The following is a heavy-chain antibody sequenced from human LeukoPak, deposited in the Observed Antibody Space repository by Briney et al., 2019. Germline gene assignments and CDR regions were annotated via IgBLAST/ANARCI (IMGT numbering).Heavy chain of an antibody. D-gene: IGHD6-19*01. Sequence: SETLSLTCTVSGGSINSSSYYWGWIRQPPGKGLEWIGSLYYSGSTYYNPSLKSRVTISVDTSKSQFSLKLNSVTAADTAVYYCATSAPGITVAGAFDYWGQGILVTVSS. CDR2: LYYSGST. V-gene: IGHV4-39*01. CDR3: ATSAPGITVAGAFDY. J-gene: IGHJ4*02. CDR1: GGSINSSSYY.